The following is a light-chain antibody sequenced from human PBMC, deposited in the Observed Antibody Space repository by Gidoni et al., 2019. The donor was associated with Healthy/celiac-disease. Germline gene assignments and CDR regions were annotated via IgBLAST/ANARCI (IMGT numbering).Light chain of an antibody. V-gene: IGKV4-1*01. J-gene: IGKJ1*01. CDR2: WAS. CDR1: QSVLYSSNNKNY. CDR3: QQYYSTPPWT. Sequence: DIVLSPSPDSLAVSLGERATINCKSRQSVLYSSNNKNYLAWYQQKPGQPPKLLIYWASTRESGVPDRFSGSGSGTDFTLTISSLQAEDVAVYYCQQYYSTPPWTFGQGTKVEIK.